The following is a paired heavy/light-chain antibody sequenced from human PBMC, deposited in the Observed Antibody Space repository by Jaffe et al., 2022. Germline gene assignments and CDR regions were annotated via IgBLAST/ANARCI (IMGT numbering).Light chain of an antibody. CDR2: GAS. Sequence: EIVLTQSPGTLSLSPGEGATLSCRASQSVSSSYLAWYQQKPGQAPRLLIYGASSRATGIPDRFSGSGSGTDFTLTINRLEPEDFAVYHCQQYGSSPWTFGQGTKVEIK. V-gene: IGKV3-20*01. CDR1: QSVSSSY. J-gene: IGKJ1*01. CDR3: QQYGSSPWT.
Heavy chain of an antibody. D-gene: IGHD2-15*01. Sequence: QVQLQESGPGLVKPSETLSLTCAVSGYSISSGYYWGWVRQPPGKGLEWIGSIYHSGSTYYNPSLKSRVTISVDTSKNQFSLKLSSVTAADMAVYYCARVINCSGGSCYLGYFDSWGRGTLVTVSS. CDR3: ARVINCSGGSCYLGYFDS. CDR2: IYHSGST. CDR1: GYSISSGYY. J-gene: IGHJ4*02. V-gene: IGHV4-38-2*01.